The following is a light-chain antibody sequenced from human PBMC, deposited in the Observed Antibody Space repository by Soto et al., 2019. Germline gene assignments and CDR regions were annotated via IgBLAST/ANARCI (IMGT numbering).Light chain of an antibody. Sequence: QSALTQPRSVSGSPGQSVTISCTGTSSDVGGYNYVSWYQQHPGKAPKLMIYEVSNRPSGVSNRFSGSKSGNTASLTISGLQAEDEADYYCSSQKVVFGGGTKLTVL. J-gene: IGLJ2*01. CDR1: SSDVGGYNY. CDR2: EVS. V-gene: IGLV2-11*01. CDR3: SSQKVV.